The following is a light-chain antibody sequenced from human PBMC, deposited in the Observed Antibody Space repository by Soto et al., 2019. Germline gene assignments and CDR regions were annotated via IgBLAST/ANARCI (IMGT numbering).Light chain of an antibody. J-gene: IGKJ4*01. CDR1: QSVSSY. V-gene: IGKV3-11*01. CDR3: QQRANWPPRLT. Sequence: EVVLTQTPATLSLSPGERATLSCRASQSVSSYLAWYQQKPGQAPRLLIYDASKRATGIPARFSGSGSGTDFTLTISSLEPEDVAVYYCQQRANWPPRLTFGGGTKVEIK. CDR2: DAS.